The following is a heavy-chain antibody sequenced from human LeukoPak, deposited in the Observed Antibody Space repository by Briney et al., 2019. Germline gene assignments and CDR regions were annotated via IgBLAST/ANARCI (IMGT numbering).Heavy chain of an antibody. D-gene: IGHD2-21*01. CDR2: ISGSGGST. Sequence: TGGSLRLSCAASGFTFSSYAMSWVRQAPGKGLEWLSAISGSGGSTYYADSVKGRFTISRDNSKNTLYLQMNSLIAEDTAVYYWAKDHKHCLARGAFDIWGQGTMVTVSS. V-gene: IGHV3-23*01. J-gene: IGHJ3*02. CDR1: GFTFSSYA. CDR3: AKDHKHCLARGAFDI.